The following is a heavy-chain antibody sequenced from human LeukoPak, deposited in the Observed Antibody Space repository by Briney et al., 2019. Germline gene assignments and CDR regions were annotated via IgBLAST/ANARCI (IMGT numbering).Heavy chain of an antibody. CDR3: ARRRYYDGSGYLE. D-gene: IGHD3-22*01. CDR2: IYYSGRT. CDR1: GDSVSRSDSY. J-gene: IGHJ1*01. Sequence: PWGTLSLTCSVSGDSVSRSDSYWDWIRQPPGKGLEWIGTIYYSGRTYYSPSLKSRVTMSVDPSNNQFSLNLRSVTAADTALYYCARRRYYDGSGYLEWGQGTLLSVSS. V-gene: IGHV4-39*01.